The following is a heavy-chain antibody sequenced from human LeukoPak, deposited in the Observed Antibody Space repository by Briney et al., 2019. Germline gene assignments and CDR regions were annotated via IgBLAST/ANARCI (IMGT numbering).Heavy chain of an antibody. Sequence: SVKVSCKASGYMFSINDMHWVRQAPGQGLEWMGGIIPIFGTANYAQKFQGRITITADKSTSTAYMELSSLRSEDTAVYYCARQDTAMVTYFDYWGQGTLVTVSS. CDR2: IIPIFGTA. CDR3: ARQDTAMVTYFDY. D-gene: IGHD5-18*01. CDR1: GYMFSIND. V-gene: IGHV1-69*06. J-gene: IGHJ4*02.